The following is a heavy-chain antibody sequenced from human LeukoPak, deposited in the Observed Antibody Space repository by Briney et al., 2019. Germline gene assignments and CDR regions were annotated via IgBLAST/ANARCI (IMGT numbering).Heavy chain of an antibody. CDR3: VRMGPRFHLMQLTEY. D-gene: IGHD1-14*01. J-gene: IGHJ4*02. CDR2: IYYSGST. V-gene: IGHV4-39*01. CDR1: GGSISSSVYY. Sequence: ASETLSLTCTVSGGSISSSVYYWGWIRQPPGKGLEWIGSIYYSGSTYYNPSLKSRVTISVDTSKNQFSLKLSSVTAADTAVYYCVRMGPRFHLMQLTEYWGQGTLVTVSP.